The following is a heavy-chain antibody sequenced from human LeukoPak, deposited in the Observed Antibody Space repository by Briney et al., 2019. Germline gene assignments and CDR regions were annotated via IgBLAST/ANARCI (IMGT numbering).Heavy chain of an antibody. J-gene: IGHJ4*02. CDR2: ISSSGSTI. CDR3: AREFVRGRYGSGSYYPDY. CDR1: GFTFSDYY. Sequence: GGSLRLSCAASGFTFSDYYMSWIRQAPGKGLEWVSYISSSGSTIYYADSVKGRFTISRDNAKDSLYLQMNSLRAEDTAVYYCAREFVRGRYGSGSYYPDYWGQGTLVTVSS. D-gene: IGHD3-10*01. V-gene: IGHV3-11*01.